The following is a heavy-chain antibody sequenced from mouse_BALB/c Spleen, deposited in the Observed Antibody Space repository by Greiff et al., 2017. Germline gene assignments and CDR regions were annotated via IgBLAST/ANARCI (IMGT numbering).Heavy chain of an antibody. CDR3: ARDGDYGSSAWFAY. J-gene: IGHJ3*01. Sequence: VQLQESGPGLVAPSQSLSITCTVSGFSLTSYGVHWVRQPPGKGLEWLGVIWAGGSTNYNSALMSRLSISKDNSKSQVFLKMNSLQTDDTAMYYCARDGDYGSSAWFAYWGQGTLVTVSA. CDR2: IWAGGST. D-gene: IGHD1-1*01. CDR1: GFSLTSYG. V-gene: IGHV2-9*02.